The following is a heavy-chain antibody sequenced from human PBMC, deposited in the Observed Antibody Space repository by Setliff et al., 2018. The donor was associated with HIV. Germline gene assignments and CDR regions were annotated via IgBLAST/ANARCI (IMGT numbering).Heavy chain of an antibody. Sequence: SETLSLTCTVSGASISSSSHHWAWIRQPPGKGLEYIGNIYYTGSTHHNPSLESRVATSVDTSKNQFSLKLSSVTAADTAVYYCARIVRWELVATSTFFYDYMDVWGKGTTVTVSS. J-gene: IGHJ6*03. CDR3: ARIVRWELVATSTFFYDYMDV. CDR2: IYYTGST. D-gene: IGHD1-26*01. CDR1: GASISSSSHH. V-gene: IGHV4-39*01.